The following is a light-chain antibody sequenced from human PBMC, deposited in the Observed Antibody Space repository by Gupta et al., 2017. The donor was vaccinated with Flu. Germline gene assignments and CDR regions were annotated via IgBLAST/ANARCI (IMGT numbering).Light chain of an antibody. CDR2: DDS. V-gene: IGLV6-57*01. CDR3: QYYNITTFV. Sequence: NFMLTQPHSVSESPGKTVTISCTPSGGNFGTSHVQWYQQRPGSSPSLLIYDDSQRPFGISSRFSASIYGYSTSVTINMSALDADDEYYYYCQYYNITTFVFGGGTRITVL. CDR1: GGNFGTSH. J-gene: IGLJ1*01.